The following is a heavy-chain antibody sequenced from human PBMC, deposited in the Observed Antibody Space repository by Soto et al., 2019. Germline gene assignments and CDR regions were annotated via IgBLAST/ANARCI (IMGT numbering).Heavy chain of an antibody. CDR1: GGSISSSSYY. V-gene: IGHV4-39*07. CDR3: ARAQSIRGVIIVPYYFDY. Sequence: ETLSLTCTVSGGSISSSSYYWGWIRQPPGKGLEWIGKVNHSGNTNYNPSLKSRVTISVDTSKNQFSLKLSSVTAADTAVYYCARAQSIRGVIIVPYYFDYWGQGTLVTVSS. J-gene: IGHJ4*02. CDR2: VNHSGNT. D-gene: IGHD3-10*01.